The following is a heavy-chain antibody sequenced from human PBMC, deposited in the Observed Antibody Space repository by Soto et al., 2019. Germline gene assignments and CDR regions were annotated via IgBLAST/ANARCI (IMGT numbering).Heavy chain of an antibody. CDR1: GGTFSSYA. J-gene: IGHJ6*02. CDR3: AREYCTNGVCYKVQDYYYGMDV. V-gene: IGHV1-69*13. CDR2: IIPIFGTA. Sequence: GASVKVSCKASGGTFSSYAISWVRQAPGQGLEWMGGIIPIFGTANYAQKFQGRVTITADESTSTAYMELSSLRSEDTAVYYCAREYCTNGVCYKVQDYYYGMDVWGQGTTVTVSS. D-gene: IGHD2-8*01.